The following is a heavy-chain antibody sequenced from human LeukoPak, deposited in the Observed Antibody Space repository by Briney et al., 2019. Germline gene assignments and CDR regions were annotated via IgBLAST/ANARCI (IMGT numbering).Heavy chain of an antibody. Sequence: PSETLSLTCTVSGGSISSYYWSWIRQPAGKGLERIGRIYTSGSTNYNPSLKSRVTMSVDTSKNQFSLKLSSVTAADTAVYYCAREEVVVAATVFDYWGQGTLVTVSS. CDR3: AREEVVVAATVFDY. V-gene: IGHV4-4*07. CDR2: IYTSGST. CDR1: GGSISSYY. J-gene: IGHJ4*02. D-gene: IGHD2-15*01.